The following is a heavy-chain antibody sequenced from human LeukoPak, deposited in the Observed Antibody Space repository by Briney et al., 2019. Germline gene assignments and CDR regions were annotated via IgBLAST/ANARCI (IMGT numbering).Heavy chain of an antibody. CDR2: INPSGGST. CDR3: ALCSGGFRTWFGP. D-gene: IGHD2-15*01. J-gene: IGHJ5*02. CDR1: GYTFTSYY. Sequence: GASVKVSCKASGYTFTSYYMHWVRQAPGQGLEWMGIINPSGGSTSYAQKFQGRVTMTRDTSTSTVYMELSSLRSEDTAVYYCALCSGGFRTWFGPWGQGTLVTVSS. V-gene: IGHV1-46*01.